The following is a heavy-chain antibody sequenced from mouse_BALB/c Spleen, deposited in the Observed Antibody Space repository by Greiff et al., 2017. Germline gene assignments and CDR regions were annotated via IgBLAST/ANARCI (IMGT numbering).Heavy chain of an antibody. D-gene: IGHD1-1*01. CDR3: ARWDTTVVAYYCAMDY. V-gene: IGHV1-87*01. CDR1: GYTFTSYW. CDR2: IYPGDGDT. J-gene: IGHJ4*01. Sequence: QVQLQQSGAELARPGASVKLSCKASGYTFTSYWMQWVKQRPGQGLEWIGAIYPGDGDTRYTQKFKGKATLTADKSSSTAYMQLSSLASEDSAVYYCARWDTTVVAYYCAMDYWGQGTSVTVSS.